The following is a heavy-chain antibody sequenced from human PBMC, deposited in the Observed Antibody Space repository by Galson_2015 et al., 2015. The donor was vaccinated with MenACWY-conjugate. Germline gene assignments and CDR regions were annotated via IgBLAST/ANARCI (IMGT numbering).Heavy chain of an antibody. J-gene: IGHJ3*01. D-gene: IGHD5-12*01. CDR1: GFSFSIYR. Sequence: SLRLSCAASGFSFSIYRMNWVRQAPGKGLEWVSSISSSSTYTYYADSVKGQFTISRDNAKNSLYLQMNSLRAEDTAVYFCARDKARGYSYGLDAFEVWGRGTTVIVSP. CDR3: ARDKARGYSYGLDAFEV. V-gene: IGHV3-21*01. CDR2: ISSSSTYT.